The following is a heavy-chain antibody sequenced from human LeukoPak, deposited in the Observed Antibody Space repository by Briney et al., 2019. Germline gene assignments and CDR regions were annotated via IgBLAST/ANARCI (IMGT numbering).Heavy chain of an antibody. CDR2: IDSDGRST. V-gene: IGHV3-74*01. J-gene: IGHJ5*02. CDR1: GFTFSSYW. D-gene: IGHD2-2*01. CDR3: ARGCSSTSCYERNNWFDP. Sequence: GGSLRLSWAASGFTFSSYWMHWVRQAPVKGLVWVLRIDSDGRSTNYADSVKGRFTISRDNAKNTLYLQMNSLRAEDTAVYYCARGCSSTSCYERNNWFDPWGQGTLVTVSS.